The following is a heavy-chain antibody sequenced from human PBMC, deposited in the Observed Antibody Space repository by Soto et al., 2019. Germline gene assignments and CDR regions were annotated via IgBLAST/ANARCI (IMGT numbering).Heavy chain of an antibody. CDR1: GGSFSGYY. Sequence: SKTLSLTCAVYGGSFSGYYWSWIRQPPGKGLEWIGEIDHSGSTNYNPSLKSRVTISVDTSKNQFSLKLSSVTAADTAVYYCARSIVVVPAAMTRHAFDIWGQGTMVTVSS. D-gene: IGHD2-2*01. V-gene: IGHV4-34*01. J-gene: IGHJ3*02. CDR2: IDHSGST. CDR3: ARSIVVVPAAMTRHAFDI.